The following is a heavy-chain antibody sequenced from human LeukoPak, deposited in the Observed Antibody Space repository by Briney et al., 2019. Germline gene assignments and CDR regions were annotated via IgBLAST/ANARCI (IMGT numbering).Heavy chain of an antibody. CDR3: ASCIAAAYNWFDP. J-gene: IGHJ5*02. CDR2: IIPIFGTA. CDR1: GGTFSSYA. V-gene: IGHV1-69*01. D-gene: IGHD6-13*01. Sequence: SVKVSCKASGGTFSSYAISWVRQAPGQGLEWMGGIIPIFGTANYAQTFQGRVTITADESTSTAYMELSSLRSEDTAVYYCASCIAAAYNWFDPWGQGTLVTVSS.